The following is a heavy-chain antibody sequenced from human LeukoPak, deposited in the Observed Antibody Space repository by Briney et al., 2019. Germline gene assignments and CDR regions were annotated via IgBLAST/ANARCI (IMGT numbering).Heavy chain of an antibody. CDR3: ARDWGRAAAPG. D-gene: IGHD6-13*01. J-gene: IGHJ3*01. CDR1: GFTFTGYY. V-gene: IGHV1-2*02. Sequence: EASVKVSCKTSGFTFTGYYIYWVRQAPGQGLEWMGWINPNTGGTNYAQKFQARVTMTRDTSISTAYMELSRLTSDDTAVYYCARDWGRAAAPGWGQGTLVTVSS. CDR2: INPNTGGT.